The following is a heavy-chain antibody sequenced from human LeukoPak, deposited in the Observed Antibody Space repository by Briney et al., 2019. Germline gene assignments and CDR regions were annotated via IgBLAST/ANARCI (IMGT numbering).Heavy chain of an antibody. CDR1: GFTVSSNY. V-gene: IGHV3-53*01. CDR2: IYSGGVT. CDR3: ARAPSGWSDYWYFDL. J-gene: IGHJ2*01. Sequence: PGGSLRLSCAASGFTVSSNYMSWVRQAPGKGLEWVSLIYSGGVTYYADSVKGRFIISRDNYKNTLFLQMNSLRAEDTAVYYCARAPSGWSDYWYFDLWGRGTLVTVSS. D-gene: IGHD6-19*01.